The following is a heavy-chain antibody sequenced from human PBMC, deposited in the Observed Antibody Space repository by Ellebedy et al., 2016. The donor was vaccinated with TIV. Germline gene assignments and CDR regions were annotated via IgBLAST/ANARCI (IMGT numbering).Heavy chain of an antibody. CDR1: GFRFSTSW. D-gene: IGHD3-9*01. J-gene: IGHJ2*01. Sequence: GGSLRLXXAASGFRFSTSWMAWVRQTPAKGLEWVANIKQDGSEKYYVDSVKGRFTISRDNAKNSLYLQMNSLTAGDTAVYYCATEIRDEVSTGWYLDLWGRGTLVTVSS. CDR2: IKQDGSEK. V-gene: IGHV3-7*01. CDR3: ATEIRDEVSTGWYLDL.